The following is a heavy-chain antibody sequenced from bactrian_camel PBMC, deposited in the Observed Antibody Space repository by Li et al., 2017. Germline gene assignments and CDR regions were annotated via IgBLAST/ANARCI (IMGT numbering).Heavy chain of an antibody. CDR3: VRDGGGYSMSY. Sequence: VQPVESGGGLVQPGGSLTLSCAASGFAFSSYAMNWVRQAPGKGLEWVSSIDVDGSTNYATSVKGRFTDSRDNAKNTVYLQMNSLKPEDTAVYYCVRDGGGYSMSYWGQGTQVTVS. D-gene: IGHD1*01. J-gene: IGHJ4*01. CDR2: IDVDGST. V-gene: IGHV3S10*01. CDR1: GFAFSSYA.